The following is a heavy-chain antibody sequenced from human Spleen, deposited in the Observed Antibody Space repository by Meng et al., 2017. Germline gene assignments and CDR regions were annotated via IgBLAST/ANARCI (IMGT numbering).Heavy chain of an antibody. CDR2: ISSSGSTY. CDR1: GFTFSDYY. CDR3: ARDGTAEAEGEFDY. J-gene: IGHJ4*02. Sequence: GESLKISCAASGFTFSDYYMSWIRQAPGKGLEWVSYISSSGSTYYYADSVTGRFTISRDNAKNSLNLQMNSLRDEDTAEYYCARDGTAEAEGEFDYWGQGTLVTVSS. D-gene: IGHD1-1*01. V-gene: IGHV3-11*04.